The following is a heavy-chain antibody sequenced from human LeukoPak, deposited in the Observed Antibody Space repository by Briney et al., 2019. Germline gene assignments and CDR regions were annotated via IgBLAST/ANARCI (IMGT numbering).Heavy chain of an antibody. CDR1: GFTFSDYY. Sequence: GGSLRLSCAASGFTFSDYYMSWIRQAPGKGLEWVSYISSSGSTIYYADSVKGRFTISRDNAKNSLYLQMNSLRAEDTAVYYCARVPYDSSGYYYVHFDYWGQGTLVTVSS. V-gene: IGHV3-11*04. D-gene: IGHD3-22*01. J-gene: IGHJ4*02. CDR2: ISSSGSTI. CDR3: ARVPYDSSGYYYVHFDY.